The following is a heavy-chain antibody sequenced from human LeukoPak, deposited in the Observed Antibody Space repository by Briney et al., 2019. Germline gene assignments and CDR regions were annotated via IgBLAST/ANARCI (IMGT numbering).Heavy chain of an antibody. J-gene: IGHJ4*02. CDR2: INGGGSST. CDR3: AKGTMARGFDY. D-gene: IGHD3-10*01. V-gene: IGHV3-23*01. Sequence: GGSLRLSCAASGFTFSSYAMNWVRQAPGKGLEWVSAINGGGSSTYYADSVKGRFTISRDNSKNTLYLQMNSLRAEDTALYYCAKGTMARGFDYWGRGTLVTVSS. CDR1: GFTFSSYA.